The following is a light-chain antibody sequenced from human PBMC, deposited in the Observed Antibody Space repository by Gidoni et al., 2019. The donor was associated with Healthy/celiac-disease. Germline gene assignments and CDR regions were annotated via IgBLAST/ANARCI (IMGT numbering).Light chain of an antibody. CDR3: QQYGSSPLT. J-gene: IGKJ4*01. Sequence: EIVLTQSPGTLSLSPGERATLSCRASHSVSSSYLAWYQQKPGQAPRLLIYGSSSRATCIPDRCSGSGSGTDFTLTISRLEPEDFAVYYCQQYGSSPLTFGGGTKVEIK. CDR2: GSS. CDR1: HSVSSSY. V-gene: IGKV3-20*01.